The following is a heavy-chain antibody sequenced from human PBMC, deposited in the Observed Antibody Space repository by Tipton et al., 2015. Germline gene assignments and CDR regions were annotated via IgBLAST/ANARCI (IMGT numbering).Heavy chain of an antibody. CDR1: GGSVSSGSYY. Sequence: TLSLTCTVSGGSVSSGSYYWSWIRQPPGKGLEWIGYISYSGSTNYNPSLKSRVIMSIDTSNDHFSLKLSSVTAADTAVYYCARGGGSSWYGWFDPWGQGRLVTVSS. J-gene: IGHJ5*02. V-gene: IGHV4-61*03. D-gene: IGHD6-13*01. CDR2: ISYSGST. CDR3: ARGGGSSWYGWFDP.